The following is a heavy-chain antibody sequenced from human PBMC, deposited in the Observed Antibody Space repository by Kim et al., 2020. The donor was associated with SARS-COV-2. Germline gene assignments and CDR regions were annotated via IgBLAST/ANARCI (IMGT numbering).Heavy chain of an antibody. CDR2: ISWNSGSI. D-gene: IGHD1-26*01. CDR3: AKEERGAACLYRGGAFDI. CDR1: GFTFDDYA. V-gene: IGHV3-9*01. Sequence: GGSLRLSCAASGFTFDDYAMHWVRQAPGKGLEWVSGISWNSGSIGYADSVKGRFTISRDNAKKALYLQMNSLRAEDTALYYCAKEERGAACLYRGGAFDIWGQGTMGTVSS. J-gene: IGHJ3*02.